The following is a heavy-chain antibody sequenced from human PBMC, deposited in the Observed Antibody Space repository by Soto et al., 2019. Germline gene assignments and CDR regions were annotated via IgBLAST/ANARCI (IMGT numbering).Heavy chain of an antibody. J-gene: IGHJ6*02. CDR3: TRGQQRYYYYGMDV. V-gene: IGHV3-49*05. D-gene: IGHD6-13*01. Sequence: EVQLVESGGGLVKPGRSLRLSCTASGFTFGDYAMSWFRQAPGKGLEWVGFIRSKAYGGTTEYAASVKGRFTISRDDSNSIAYLQMNSMKTEDTAVYDCTRGQQRYYYYGMDVWGQGTTVTVSS. CDR2: IRSKAYGGTT. CDR1: GFTFGDYA.